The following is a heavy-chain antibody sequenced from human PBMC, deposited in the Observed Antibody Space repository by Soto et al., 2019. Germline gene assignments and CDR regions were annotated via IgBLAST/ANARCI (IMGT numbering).Heavy chain of an antibody. D-gene: IGHD4-17*01. J-gene: IGHJ1*01. CDR3: ARLGPKTTSDTRYFQH. CDR2: IIPILGIA. Sequence: ASVKVSCKASGGTFSSYTISWVRQAPGQGLEWMGRIIPILGIANYAQKFQGRVTITADKSTSTAYMELSSLRSEDTAVYYCARLGPKTTSDTRYFQHWGQGTLVTVSS. V-gene: IGHV1-69*02. CDR1: GGTFSSYT.